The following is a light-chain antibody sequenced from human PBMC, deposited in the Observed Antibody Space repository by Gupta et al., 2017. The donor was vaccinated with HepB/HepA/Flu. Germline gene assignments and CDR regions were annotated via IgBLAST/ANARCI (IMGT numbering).Light chain of an antibody. CDR2: DVS. J-gene: IGLJ2*01. CDR1: SSDVGGYNY. CDR3: SSDTSSSTLE. V-gene: IGLV2-14*04. Sequence: VSGSPGQSITISCTGTSSDVGGYNYVSWYQQHPGKAPKLMIYDVSNRPSGVSNRFSGSKSGNTASLTISGLQAEDEADYYCSSDTSSSTLEIGGGTKLTVL.